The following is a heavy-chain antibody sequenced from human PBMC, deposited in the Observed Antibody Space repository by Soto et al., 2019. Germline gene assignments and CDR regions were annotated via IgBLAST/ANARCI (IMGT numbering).Heavy chain of an antibody. Sequence: ASVKVSCKASGCTFTGYYMHWVRQAPGQGLEWMGWINPNSGGTNYAQKFQGRVTMTRDTSISTAYMELSRLRSDDTAVYYCARELTGTTPYYYYGMDVWGQGTTVTV. CDR3: ARELTGTTPYYYYGMDV. CDR2: INPNSGGT. D-gene: IGHD1-20*01. CDR1: GCTFTGYY. V-gene: IGHV1-2*02. J-gene: IGHJ6*02.